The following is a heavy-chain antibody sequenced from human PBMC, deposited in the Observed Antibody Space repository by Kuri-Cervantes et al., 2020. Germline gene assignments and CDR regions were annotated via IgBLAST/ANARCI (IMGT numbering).Heavy chain of an antibody. CDR3: ARAYTSGLDY. Sequence: SLKISCAASGFTFDDYAMHWVRQTPGKGLEWVSGISWNSGRIAYVDSVKGRFTISRDNAKNSLYLQMNSLRAEDTAVYYCARAYTSGLDYWGQGTLVTVSS. CDR1: GFTFDDYA. D-gene: IGHD6-19*01. V-gene: IGHV3-9*01. CDR2: ISWNSGRI. J-gene: IGHJ4*02.